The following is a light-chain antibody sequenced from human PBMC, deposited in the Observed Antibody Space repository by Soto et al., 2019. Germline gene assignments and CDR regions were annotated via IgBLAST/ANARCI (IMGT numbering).Light chain of an antibody. CDR2: GAS. V-gene: IGKV3-20*01. CDR3: QQYGSSPFT. Sequence: EIVLTQSPGTLALSPGERATLFCRASQSVSSNYLTWYQQKRGQAPRLLIHGASSRATGIPDRFSGSGSGTDFTLTISRLEPEDFAVYYCQQYGSSPFTFGPGTKVGIK. J-gene: IGKJ3*01. CDR1: QSVSSNY.